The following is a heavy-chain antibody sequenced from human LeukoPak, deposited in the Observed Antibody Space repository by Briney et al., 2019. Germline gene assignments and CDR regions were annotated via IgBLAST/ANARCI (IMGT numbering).Heavy chain of an antibody. Sequence: PSETLSLTCAVSGGSISSGGYSWRWIRQPPGKGLEWIGYINHSGSTNYNPSLKSRVTISVDTSKNQFSLKLSSVTAADTAVYYCARGIGTWSDYWGQGTLVTVSS. CDR1: GGSISSGGYS. CDR3: ARGIGTWSDY. CDR2: INHSGST. J-gene: IGHJ4*02. D-gene: IGHD1-1*01. V-gene: IGHV4-30-2*01.